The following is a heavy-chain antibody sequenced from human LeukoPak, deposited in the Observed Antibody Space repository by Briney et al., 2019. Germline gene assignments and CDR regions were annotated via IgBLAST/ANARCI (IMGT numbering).Heavy chain of an antibody. V-gene: IGHV4-34*01. Sequence: SETLSLTCGVHGGSFNDYSWTWIRQSPGKGLEWIGEINHSGSATYNPSLKSRFTMSVDASKNQFSLRLSSVTAADTAVCYCARLGLYTSSWYRYYYFDYWGQGTLVTVSS. J-gene: IGHJ4*02. CDR3: ARLGLYTSSWYRYYYFDY. D-gene: IGHD6-13*01. CDR1: GGSFNDYS. CDR2: INHSGSA.